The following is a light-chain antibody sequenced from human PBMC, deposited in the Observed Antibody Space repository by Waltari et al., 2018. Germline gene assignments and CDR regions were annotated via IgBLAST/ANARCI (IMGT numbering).Light chain of an antibody. CDR3: HSRDTTSTRL. CDR2: GQN. V-gene: IGLV3-19*01. Sequence: SSELTQDPAVSVALGQTVRITCQGDSLRRFYASWNQQRPGQAPLLVPYGQNNRPSVIPDRFSGSTSGNTASLTITRAQAEDEGDYFCHSRDTTSTRLFGGGTRVTV. J-gene: IGLJ2*01. CDR1: SLRRFY.